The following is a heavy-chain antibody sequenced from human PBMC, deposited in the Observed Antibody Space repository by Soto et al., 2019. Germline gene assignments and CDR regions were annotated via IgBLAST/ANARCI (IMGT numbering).Heavy chain of an antibody. J-gene: IGHJ4*02. Sequence: CSVEISSAAFGLTFYISAVHWVVQVIGNGLEWVSVISYDGSQTNYADAMKGRFTISRDNADNTLYLEMNDLRVENTTVYKCARSGVDFWGGPKSFSFWCRGT. CDR2: ISYDGSQT. V-gene: IGHV3-30-3*01. D-gene: IGHD3-3*01. CDR3: ARSGVDFWGGPKSFSF. CDR1: GLTFYISA.